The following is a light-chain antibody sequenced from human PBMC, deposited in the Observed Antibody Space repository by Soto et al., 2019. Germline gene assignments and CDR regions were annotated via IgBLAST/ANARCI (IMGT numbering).Light chain of an antibody. V-gene: IGKV3-15*01. Sequence: EIVMTQSPATLSVSPGERATLYCGASQSVSSNLAWYQQKPGQAPRLLIYGASTRATGIPARFSGSGSGTEFTLTISSLQSEDFAVYYCQQYNNWPPMYTFGQGTKLEIK. CDR1: QSVSSN. J-gene: IGKJ2*01. CDR3: QQYNNWPPMYT. CDR2: GAS.